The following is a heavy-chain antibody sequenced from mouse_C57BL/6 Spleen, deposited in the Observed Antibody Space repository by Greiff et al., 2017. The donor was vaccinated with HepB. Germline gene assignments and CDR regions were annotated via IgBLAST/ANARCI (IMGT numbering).Heavy chain of an antibody. J-gene: IGHJ2*01. CDR3: ARAPGYYGSSYDYCDY. D-gene: IGHD1-1*01. V-gene: IGHV1-55*01. CDR1: GYTFTSYW. Sequence: QVQLQQPGAELVKPGASVKMSCKASGYTFTSYWITWVKQRPGQGLEWIGDIYPGSGSTNYNEKFKSKATLTVDTSSSTAYMELSSLTSEDSAVYYSARAPGYYGSSYDYCDYWGQGTTLTVSS. CDR2: IYPGSGST.